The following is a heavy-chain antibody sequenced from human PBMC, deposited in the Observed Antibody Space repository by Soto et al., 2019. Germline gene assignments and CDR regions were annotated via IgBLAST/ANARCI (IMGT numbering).Heavy chain of an antibody. Sequence: QVQLVQSGAEVKKPGSSVKVSCKASGGTFSSYAISWVRQAPGQGLEWMGGIIPIFGTANYAQKFQGRVTITADESTSTAYMELSSLRSEDTAVYYCARVLDTAMRDGYRGALGYWGQGTLVTVSS. J-gene: IGHJ4*02. CDR3: ARVLDTAMRDGYRGALGY. CDR1: GGTFSSYA. V-gene: IGHV1-69*01. CDR2: IIPIFGTA. D-gene: IGHD5-18*01.